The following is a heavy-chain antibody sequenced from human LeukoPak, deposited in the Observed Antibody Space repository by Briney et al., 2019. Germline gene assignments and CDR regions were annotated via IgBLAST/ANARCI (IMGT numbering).Heavy chain of an antibody. CDR3: ARDSSSSWYGEFDY. J-gene: IGHJ4*02. D-gene: IGHD6-13*01. Sequence: PGGSLRLSCAASGFTFSSYWMSWVRQAPGKGLEWVANTKQDGSEKYYVDSVKGRFTISRDNAKNSLYLQMNSPRAEDTAVYYCARDSSSSWYGEFDYWGQGTLVTVSS. CDR2: TKQDGSEK. CDR1: GFTFSSYW. V-gene: IGHV3-7*01.